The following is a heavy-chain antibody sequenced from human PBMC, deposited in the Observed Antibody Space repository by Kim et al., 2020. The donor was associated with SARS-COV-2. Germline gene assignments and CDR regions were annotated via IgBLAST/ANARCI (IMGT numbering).Heavy chain of an antibody. Sequence: YYNPALKSRVTISVDTSKNQFSLKLSSVTAADTAVYYCARVTTVTTFIDYWGQGTLVTVSS. D-gene: IGHD4-17*01. CDR3: ARVTTVTTFIDY. V-gene: IGHV4-31*02. J-gene: IGHJ4*02.